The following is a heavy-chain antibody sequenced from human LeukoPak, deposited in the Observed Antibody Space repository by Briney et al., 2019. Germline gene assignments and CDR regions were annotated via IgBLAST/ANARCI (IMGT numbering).Heavy chain of an antibody. J-gene: IGHJ6*03. D-gene: IGHD3-3*01. V-gene: IGHV1-24*01. CDR2: FDPEDGET. Sequence: ASVKVSCKVYGYTLTELSMHWVRQAPGKGLEWMGGFDPEDGETIYAQKFQGRVTMTEDTSTDTAYMELSSLRSEDTAVYYCATEVPSITIFGVVSLMDVWGKGTTVTVS. CDR1: GYTLTELS. CDR3: ATEVPSITIFGVVSLMDV.